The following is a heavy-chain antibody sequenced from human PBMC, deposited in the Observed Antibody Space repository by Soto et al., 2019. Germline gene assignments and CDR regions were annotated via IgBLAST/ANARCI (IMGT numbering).Heavy chain of an antibody. J-gene: IGHJ3*02. Sequence: GESLKIPCAASGFTVSSNYMSWGRQAPGKGLEWVSVIYSGGSTYYADSVKGRFTISSDTSKNTQYLQMNSLGAEDAAVYDWAGEEGRGRIVGAVDAFDIWGQGTMVTVSS. CDR3: AGEEGRGRIVGAVDAFDI. V-gene: IGHV3-66*01. CDR1: GFTVSSNY. CDR2: IYSGGST. D-gene: IGHD1-26*01.